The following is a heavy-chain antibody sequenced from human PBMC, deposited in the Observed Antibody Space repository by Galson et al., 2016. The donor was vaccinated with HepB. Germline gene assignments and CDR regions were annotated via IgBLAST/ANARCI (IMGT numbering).Heavy chain of an antibody. CDR1: AFTFSRYS. CDR3: ARALGQYQLLPFAMNV. V-gene: IGHV3-21*01. CDR2: ISSSSDYI. Sequence: SLRLSCAASAFTFSRYSMSWVRQAPGKGLEWLSSISSSSDYIHYADSVKGRFTISRDNAKNSPYLHLSSLRVDDTAVYYCARALGQYQLLPFAMNVWGQGTMVAVSS. J-gene: IGHJ6*02. D-gene: IGHD2-2*01.